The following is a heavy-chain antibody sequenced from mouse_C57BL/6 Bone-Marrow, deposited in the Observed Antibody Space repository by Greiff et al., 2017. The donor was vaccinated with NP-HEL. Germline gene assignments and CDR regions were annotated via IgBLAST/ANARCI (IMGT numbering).Heavy chain of an antibody. J-gene: IGHJ4*01. Sequence: QVHVKQPGAELVMPGASVKLSCKASGYTFTSYWMHWVKQRPGQGLEWIGEIDPSDSYTNYNQKFKGKSTLTVDKSSSTAYMQLSSLTSEDSAVYYCAFTTVVSMDYWGQGTSVTVSS. CDR3: AFTTVVSMDY. CDR2: IDPSDSYT. CDR1: GYTFTSYW. V-gene: IGHV1-69*01. D-gene: IGHD1-1*01.